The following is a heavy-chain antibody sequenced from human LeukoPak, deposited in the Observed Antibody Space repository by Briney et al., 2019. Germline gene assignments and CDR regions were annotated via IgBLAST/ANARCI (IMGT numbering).Heavy chain of an antibody. CDR3: ARRGSGSYYNDLMDY. CDR2: INHSGST. V-gene: IGHV4-34*01. CDR1: DGSFSGYY. D-gene: IGHD3-10*01. J-gene: IGHJ4*02. Sequence: SETLSLTCAVYDGSFSGYYWSWIRQPPGKGLEWIGEINHSGSTNYNPSLKSRVTISVDTSKNQFSLKLSSVTAADTAVYYCARRGSGSYYNDLMDYWGQGTLVTVSS.